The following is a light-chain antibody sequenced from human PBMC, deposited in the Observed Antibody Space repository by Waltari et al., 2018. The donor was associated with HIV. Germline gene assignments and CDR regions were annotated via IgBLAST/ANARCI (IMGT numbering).Light chain of an antibody. CDR1: STDIGASDY. CDR2: EVK. Sequence: QSALTQPASVSGSPGQSITISCSGASTDIGASDYVSWYRQLPDRAPRLILYEVKKRRSGVSSRFSGSKSGNTASLTISGLQVEDEAVYFCSSYSTGDTLVLFGGGTRLTVL. J-gene: IGLJ2*01. CDR3: SSYSTGDTLVL. V-gene: IGLV2-14*01.